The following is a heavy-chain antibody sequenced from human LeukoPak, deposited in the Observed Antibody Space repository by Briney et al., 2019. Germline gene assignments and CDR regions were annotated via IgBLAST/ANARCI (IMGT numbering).Heavy chain of an antibody. V-gene: IGHV3-21*01. Sequence: GGSLRLSCAASGFTFSSYSMNWVRQAPGKGLEWVSSIISSSSHIYHADSVKGRFTISRDNAKNSLYLQMNSLRAEDTAVYYCATTRAPSNGRVLYYMDVWGKGTTVTVSS. D-gene: IGHD1-1*01. CDR1: GFTFSSYS. J-gene: IGHJ6*03. CDR3: ATTRAPSNGRVLYYMDV. CDR2: IISSSSHI.